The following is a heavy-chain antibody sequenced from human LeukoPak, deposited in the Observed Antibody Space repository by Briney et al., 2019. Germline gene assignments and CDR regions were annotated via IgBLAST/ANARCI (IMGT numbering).Heavy chain of an antibody. V-gene: IGHV3-23*01. CDR1: GFTFSSYG. D-gene: IGHD3-3*02. CDR3: ARDLHPRLAGFFDY. Sequence: GGSLRLSCAASGFTFSSYGRSWVRQAPGKGLEWVSAISGSGGSKYYADSVKGRITISRHNSNNPLYLQMNSLRAEYTAVYYCARDLHPRLAGFFDYWGQGTLVTVPS. J-gene: IGHJ4*02. CDR2: ISGSGGSK.